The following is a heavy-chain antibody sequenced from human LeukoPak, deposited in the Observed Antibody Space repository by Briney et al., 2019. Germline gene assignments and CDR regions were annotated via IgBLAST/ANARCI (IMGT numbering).Heavy chain of an antibody. CDR3: ARSGWFGEASML. D-gene: IGHD3-10*01. V-gene: IGHV4-39*01. J-gene: IGHJ4*02. CDR1: GGSISSSSYY. Sequence: SETLSLTCTVSGGSISSSSYYWGWIRQPPGKGLEWIGNIYYSGSTYYNPSLKSRVTISVDTSKNQFSLKLNSVTAADTAVYYCARSGWFGEASMLWGQGTLVTVSS. CDR2: IYYSGST.